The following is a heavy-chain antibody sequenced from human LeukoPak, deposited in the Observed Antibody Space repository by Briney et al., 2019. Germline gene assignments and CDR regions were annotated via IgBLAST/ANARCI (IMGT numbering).Heavy chain of an antibody. CDR2: ISGSGGST. CDR1: GFTFSSHV. CDR3: AKAPPVYSSTWFRCYFAY. Sequence: GGSLRLSCAASGFTFSSHVMTWVRQAPGKGLEWVSVISGSGGSTYYADSVEGRFTISRDNDKNTLYLQMSSLRAEDTALYHCAKAPPVYSSTWFRCYFAYWGQGTLVTVSS. J-gene: IGHJ4*02. V-gene: IGHV3-23*01. D-gene: IGHD6-13*01.